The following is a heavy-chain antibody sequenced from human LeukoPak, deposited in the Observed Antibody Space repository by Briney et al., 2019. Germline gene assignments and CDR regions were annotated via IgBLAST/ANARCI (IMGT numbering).Heavy chain of an antibody. V-gene: IGHV5-51*01. D-gene: IGHD3-10*01. CDR2: IYPGYSDT. CDR3: ASLPTGSGEPLFDY. CDR1: GSRFTSYW. Sequence: GASLKVSFKGSGSRFTSYWIGWVRQMPGKGLEWMGVIYPGYSDTRYSPSFQGQVTISAAKSISTAYLQWRSLKASDTAIYYCASLPTGSGEPLFDYWGQGTLVTVSS. J-gene: IGHJ4*02.